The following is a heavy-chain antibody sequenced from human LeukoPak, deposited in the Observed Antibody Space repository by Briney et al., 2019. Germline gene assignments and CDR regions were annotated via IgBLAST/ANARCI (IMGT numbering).Heavy chain of an antibody. CDR2: IIPIFGTA. J-gene: IGHJ5*02. V-gene: IGHV1-69*01. D-gene: IGHD3-22*01. CDR3: AKDSLQYYYDTSGYYGNWFDP. Sequence: GASVKVSCKAPGGTFSSYAISWVRQAPGQGLEWMGGIIPIFGTANYAQKFQGRVTITADESTSTAYMELSSLRSEDTAVYYCAKDSLQYYYDTSGYYGNWFDPWGQGTLVTVSS. CDR1: GGTFSSYA.